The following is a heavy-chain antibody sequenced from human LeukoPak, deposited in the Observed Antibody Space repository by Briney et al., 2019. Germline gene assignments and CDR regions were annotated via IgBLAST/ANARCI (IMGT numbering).Heavy chain of an antibody. V-gene: IGHV7-4-1*02. CDR3: AGVKRAVTSTGEAFDI. CDR2: INTNTGNP. D-gene: IGHD6-19*01. CDR1: GYTFTNYA. Sequence: ASVKVSCKASGYTFTNYAMNWVRQAPGQGLEWMGWINTNTGNPTYAQGFTGRFVFSLDTSVSTAYLQISSLKAADTALYYCAGVKRAVTSTGEAFDIWGLGTMVTVSS. J-gene: IGHJ3*02.